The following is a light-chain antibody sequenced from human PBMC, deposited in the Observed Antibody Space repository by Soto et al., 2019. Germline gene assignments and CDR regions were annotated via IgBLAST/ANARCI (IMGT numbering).Light chain of an antibody. V-gene: IGLV2-14*01. Sequence: LTQPASVSGSPGQSITISCTGTSSDVGGYDYVSWYQLHPGKAPKLMVFEVSNRPSGVSYRFSGSKSGNTASLTISGPQAEDEADYFCSSYSISTAYLFGTGTKVTVL. CDR2: EVS. CDR3: SSYSISTAYL. J-gene: IGLJ1*01. CDR1: SSDVGGYDY.